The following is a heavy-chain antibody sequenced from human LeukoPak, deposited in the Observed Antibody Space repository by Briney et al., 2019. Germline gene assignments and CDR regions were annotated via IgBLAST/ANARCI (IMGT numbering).Heavy chain of an antibody. D-gene: IGHD4-17*01. Sequence: GGSLRLSCAASGFTFTTYSMNWVRQAPGKGLEWVSSIGSSSTYIYYADSLKGRFTISRDNAKNSLYLQMNSLRAEDTAVYYCARDRYGDYAFDYWGQGTLVIVSS. J-gene: IGHJ4*02. CDR1: GFTFTTYS. CDR2: IGSSSTYI. V-gene: IGHV3-21*01. CDR3: ARDRYGDYAFDY.